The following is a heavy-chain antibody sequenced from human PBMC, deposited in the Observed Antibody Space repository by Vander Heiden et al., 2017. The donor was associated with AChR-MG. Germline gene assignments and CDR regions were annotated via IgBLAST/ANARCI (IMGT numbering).Heavy chain of an antibody. Sequence: EVQLVESGGGLVQPGGSLRLSCAASGFPFSSYWMSWVRQAPGKGLEWVANIKQDGSEKYYVDSVKGRFTISRDNAKNSLYLQMNSLRAEDTAVYYCARTRFGGVSRYFDLWGRGTLVTVSS. D-gene: IGHD3-16*01. V-gene: IGHV3-7*01. J-gene: IGHJ2*01. CDR3: ARTRFGGVSRYFDL. CDR1: GFPFSSYW. CDR2: IKQDGSEK.